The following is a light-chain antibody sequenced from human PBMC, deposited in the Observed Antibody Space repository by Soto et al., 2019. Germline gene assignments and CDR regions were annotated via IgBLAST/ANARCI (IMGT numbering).Light chain of an antibody. J-gene: IGKJ3*01. V-gene: IGKV3-11*01. CDR2: DAS. Sequence: IVMTQSPGTLSLSPGERATLSCRASQSVSSYLAWYQQKPGQAPRLLIYDASNRATGIPARFSGSGSGTDFTLTISSLEPEDFAVYYCQQRSNWPPEITFGPGTKVDI. CDR3: QQRSNWPPEIT. CDR1: QSVSSY.